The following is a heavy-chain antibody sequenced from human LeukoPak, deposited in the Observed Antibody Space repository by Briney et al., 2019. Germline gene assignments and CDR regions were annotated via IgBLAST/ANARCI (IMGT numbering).Heavy chain of an antibody. CDR1: GFAFSSYS. Sequence: PGGSLRLSCAASGFAFSSYSMNWVRQAPGKGLEWVSSISSSSSYIYYADSVKGRFTISRDNAKNSLYLQMNSLRAEDTAVYYCASDNSDSSGYYHDYWGQGTLVTVSS. V-gene: IGHV3-21*01. J-gene: IGHJ4*02. CDR2: ISSSSSYI. D-gene: IGHD3-22*01. CDR3: ASDNSDSSGYYHDY.